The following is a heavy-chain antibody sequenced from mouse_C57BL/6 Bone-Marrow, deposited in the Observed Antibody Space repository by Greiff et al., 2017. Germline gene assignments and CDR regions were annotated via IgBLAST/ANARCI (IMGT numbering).Heavy chain of an antibody. V-gene: IGHV1-72*01. Sequence: QVQLQQPGAELVKPGASVKLSCKASGYTFTSYWMHWVKQRPGRGLEWIGRIAPNSGGTKYNEKFKSKATLTVDKPSSTAYMQLSSLTSEDSAVYYCARRNQAWFAYWGQGTLVTVSA. CDR3: ARRNQAWFAY. CDR2: IAPNSGGT. CDR1: GYTFTSYW. J-gene: IGHJ3*01.